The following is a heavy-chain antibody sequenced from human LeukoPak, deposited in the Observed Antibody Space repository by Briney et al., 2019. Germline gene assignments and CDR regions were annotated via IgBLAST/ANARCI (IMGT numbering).Heavy chain of an antibody. V-gene: IGHV3-7*01. CDR2: IKQDGSEK. CDR1: GFTFSNYW. D-gene: IGHD1-26*01. J-gene: IGHJ6*03. CDR3: ARRASGTYPYYYYYYMDV. Sequence: GGSLRLSCAAAGFTFSNYWMTWVRQAPGKGLEWVANIKQDGSEKYSVDSVKGRFTISRDNAKNSLYLQMNSLRAEDTAVYFCARRASGTYPYYYYYYMDVWGKGTTVTVSS.